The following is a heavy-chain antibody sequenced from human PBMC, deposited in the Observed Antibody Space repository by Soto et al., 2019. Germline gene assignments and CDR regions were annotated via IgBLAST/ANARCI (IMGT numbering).Heavy chain of an antibody. V-gene: IGHV5-51*01. D-gene: IGHD3-22*01. J-gene: IGHJ4*02. CDR1: GYSFTSYW. Sequence: GESLKISCKGSGYSFTSYWIGWVRQMPGKGLEWMGIIYPGDSDTRYSPSFQGQVTISADKSISTAYLQWSSLKASDTAMYYRARQGRYRTYYYDSSGFDYWGQGTLVTV. CDR2: IYPGDSDT. CDR3: ARQGRYRTYYYDSSGFDY.